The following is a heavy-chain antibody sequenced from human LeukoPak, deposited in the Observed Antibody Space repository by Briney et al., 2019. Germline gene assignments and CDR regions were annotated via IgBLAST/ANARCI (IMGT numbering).Heavy chain of an antibody. CDR1: GFTFSSYS. CDR2: INSDGSST. V-gene: IGHV3-74*01. Sequence: GGSLRLSCAATGFTFSSYSMNWVRQAPGKGLEWVSRINSDGSSTSYADSVKGRFTISRDNAKNTLYLQMNSLRAEDTAVYYCAKVSVWFGELESLGYYFDYWGQGTLVTVSS. CDR3: AKVSVWFGELESLGYYFDY. J-gene: IGHJ4*02. D-gene: IGHD3-10*01.